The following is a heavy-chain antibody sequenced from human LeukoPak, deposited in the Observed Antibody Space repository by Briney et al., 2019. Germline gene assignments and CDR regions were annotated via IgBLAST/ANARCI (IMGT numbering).Heavy chain of an antibody. V-gene: IGHV3-30*02. D-gene: IGHD5-18*01. J-gene: IGHJ4*02. CDR2: IRYDGSNK. CDR1: GFTFSSYG. Sequence: PGGSLRLSCAASGFTFSSYGMHWVRQAPGKGLEWVAVIRYDGSNKYYADSVKGRFTISRDNSKNTLYLQMNSLRAEDTAVYYCAKDTGIESYWGQGTLVTVSS. CDR3: AKDTGIESY.